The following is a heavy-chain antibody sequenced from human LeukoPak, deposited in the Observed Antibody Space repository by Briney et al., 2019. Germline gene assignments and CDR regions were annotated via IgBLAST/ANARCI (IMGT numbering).Heavy chain of an antibody. CDR3: ARDRESGYYLGWFDP. J-gene: IGHJ5*02. Sequence: GGSLRLSCAASGFTFSSYEMNWVRQGPGMGLEWVSYISSSGGTIYYADSVKGRFTISRDNAKNSLYLQMNSLRAEDTAVYYCARDRESGYYLGWFDPWGQGTLVTVSS. V-gene: IGHV3-48*03. CDR1: GFTFSSYE. D-gene: IGHD3-22*01. CDR2: ISSSGGTI.